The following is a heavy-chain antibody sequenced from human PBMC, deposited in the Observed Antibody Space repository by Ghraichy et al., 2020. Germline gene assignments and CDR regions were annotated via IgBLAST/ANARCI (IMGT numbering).Heavy chain of an antibody. CDR3: ARERAVFGVVIKGKFDY. CDR1: GYTFTGYY. Sequence: ASVKVSCKASGYTFTGYYMHWVRQAPGQGLEWMGRINPNSGGTNYAQKFQGRVTMTRDTSISTAYMELSRLRSDDTAVYYCARERAVFGVVIKGKFDYWGQGTLVTVSS. CDR2: INPNSGGT. J-gene: IGHJ4*02. D-gene: IGHD3-3*01. V-gene: IGHV1-2*06.